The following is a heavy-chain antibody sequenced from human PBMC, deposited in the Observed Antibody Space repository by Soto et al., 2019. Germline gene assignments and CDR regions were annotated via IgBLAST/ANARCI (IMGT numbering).Heavy chain of an antibody. J-gene: IGHJ4*02. CDR2: INPSGGST. Sequence: RASVKVSCKASGYTFTSYYMHWVRQAPGQGLEWMGIINPSGGSTSYAQKFQGRVTMTRDTSTSTVYMELSSLRSEDTAVYYCARVSKEGIAAAGFDYWGQGTLVTDSS. D-gene: IGHD6-13*01. CDR1: GYTFTSYY. CDR3: ARVSKEGIAAAGFDY. V-gene: IGHV1-46*01.